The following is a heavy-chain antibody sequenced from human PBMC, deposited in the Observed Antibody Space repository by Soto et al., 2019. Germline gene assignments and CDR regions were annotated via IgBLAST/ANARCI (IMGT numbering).Heavy chain of an antibody. CDR1: GFTFSGSA. CDR3: NRQILLNDVNV. D-gene: IGHD1-26*01. Sequence: PGGSLRLSCAASGFTFSGSAMHWVRQASGKGLEWVGRIRSKANSYATAYAASVKGRFTISRDDSKNTAYLQMNSLKTEDTAVYYCNRQILLNDVNVWGQGTTVTVSS. V-gene: IGHV3-73*01. J-gene: IGHJ6*02. CDR2: IRSKANSYAT.